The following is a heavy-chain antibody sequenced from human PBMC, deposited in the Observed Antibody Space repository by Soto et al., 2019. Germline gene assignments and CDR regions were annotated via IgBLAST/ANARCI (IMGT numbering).Heavy chain of an antibody. CDR3: ARVAFRGQFGDLSDSDP. Sequence: EVQLVETGGGLVQPGGSLTLCCAASGMLVSLNYMSWVRQAPGKGLEWVAIIYSGGGTYYAGSVTGRFTISRDSSKNTLSLQMNSLRVEDTAIYYCARVAFRGQFGDLSDSDPRGQGTLVIVSS. J-gene: IGHJ5*02. V-gene: IGHV3-53*02. CDR1: GMLVSLNY. CDR2: IYSGGGT. D-gene: IGHD3-10*01.